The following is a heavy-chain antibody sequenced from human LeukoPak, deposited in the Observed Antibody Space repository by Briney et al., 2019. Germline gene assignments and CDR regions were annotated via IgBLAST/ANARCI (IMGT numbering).Heavy chain of an antibody. CDR3: ARDLGTYYYDSSGFYY. V-gene: IGHV3-33*01. Sequence: GGTLRIPCAESGCTFSGYSMHWFRQAPDKRLEWVAVIWYDGSNKYYADSVKGRFTISRDNSKNTLYLQMNSLRAEDTAVYYCARDLGTYYYDSSGFYYWGQGTLVTVSS. D-gene: IGHD3-22*01. J-gene: IGHJ4*02. CDR1: GCTFSGYS. CDR2: IWYDGSNK.